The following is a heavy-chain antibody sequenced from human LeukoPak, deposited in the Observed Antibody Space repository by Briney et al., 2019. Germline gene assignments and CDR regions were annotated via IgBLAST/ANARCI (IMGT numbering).Heavy chain of an antibody. J-gene: IGHJ4*02. V-gene: IGHV4-4*07. CDR2: IYTSGST. D-gene: IGHD2-2*01. CDR3: AGGDIVVVPGHLDY. Sequence: SETLSLTCTVSGGSISSYYWSWIRQPAGKGLEWIGRIYTSGSTNYNPSLKSRVTISVDKSKNQFSLKLSSVTAADTAVYYCAGGDIVVVPGHLDYWGQGTLVTVSS. CDR1: GGSISSYY.